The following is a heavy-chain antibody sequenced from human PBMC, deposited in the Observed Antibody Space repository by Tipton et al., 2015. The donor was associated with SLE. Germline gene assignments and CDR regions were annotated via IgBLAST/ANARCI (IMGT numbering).Heavy chain of an antibody. D-gene: IGHD1-26*01. J-gene: IGHJ4*02. V-gene: IGHV4-4*07. Sequence: GLVKPSETLSLTCNVSDASMNSYFWNWIRQPAGKGLEWVGQIHSSGSTSYNPSLKSRVSISVDMSKNQVSLKLSSVTAADTALYYCARHFSGSYSFDYWGQGKLVTVSS. CDR3: ARHFSGSYSFDY. CDR2: IHSSGST. CDR1: DASMNSYF.